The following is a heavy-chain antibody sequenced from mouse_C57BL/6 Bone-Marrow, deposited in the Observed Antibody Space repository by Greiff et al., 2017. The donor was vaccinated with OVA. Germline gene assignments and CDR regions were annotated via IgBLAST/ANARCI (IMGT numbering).Heavy chain of an antibody. CDR3: AIHPPWFAY. V-gene: IGHV1-76*01. CDR1: GYTFTDYY. J-gene: IGHJ3*01. Sequence: QVQLKESGAELVRPGASVKLSCKASGYTFTDYYINWVKQRPGQGLEWIARIYPGSGNTYYNEKFKGKATLTAEKSSSTAYMQLSSLTSEDSAVYFCAIHPPWFAYWGQGTLVTVSA. CDR2: IYPGSGNT.